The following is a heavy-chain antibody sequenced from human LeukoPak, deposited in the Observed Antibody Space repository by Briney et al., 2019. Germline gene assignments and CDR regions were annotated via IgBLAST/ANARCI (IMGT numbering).Heavy chain of an antibody. CDR1: GGSISSYY. V-gene: IGHV4-59*01. Sequence: SETLSLTCTVSGGSISSYYWSWIRQPPGKGLEWIGYIYYSGSTNYNPSLKSRVTISVDTSKNQFSLKLSSVTAADTAVYYCARGSLSGSWSDPWGQGTLVTVSS. D-gene: IGHD1-26*01. CDR3: ARGSLSGSWSDP. CDR2: IYYSGST. J-gene: IGHJ5*02.